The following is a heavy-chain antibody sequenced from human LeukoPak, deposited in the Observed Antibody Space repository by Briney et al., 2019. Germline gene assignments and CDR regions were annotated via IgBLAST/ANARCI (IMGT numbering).Heavy chain of an antibody. D-gene: IGHD3-10*01. Sequence: PGESLKISCKGSGYSFTSYWVGWVRQMPGKGLEWMGIIYPGDSDTRYSPSFQGQVTISADKSISTAYLQWSSLKASDTAMYYCARRMGYGSGSYYKTYYYYYYMDVWGKGTTVTVSS. CDR1: GYSFTSYW. CDR3: ARRMGYGSGSYYKTYYYYYYMDV. J-gene: IGHJ6*03. CDR2: IYPGDSDT. V-gene: IGHV5-51*03.